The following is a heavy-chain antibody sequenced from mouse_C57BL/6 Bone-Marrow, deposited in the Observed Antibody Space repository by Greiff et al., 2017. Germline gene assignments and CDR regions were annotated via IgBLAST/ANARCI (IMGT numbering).Heavy chain of an antibody. CDR3: ARAGHFDY. CDR2: IYSGSGST. V-gene: IGHV1-55*01. D-gene: IGHD3-2*02. CDR1: GYTFTSYW. J-gene: IGHJ2*01. Sequence: QVQLKQPGAELVKPGASVKMSCKASGYTFTSYWITWVKQRPGQGPEWIGDIYSGSGSTNYHEKFKSKATLPVDPSSLTAYMQLSRQTSEASAVYCWARAGHFDYWGQGTTRTVSS.